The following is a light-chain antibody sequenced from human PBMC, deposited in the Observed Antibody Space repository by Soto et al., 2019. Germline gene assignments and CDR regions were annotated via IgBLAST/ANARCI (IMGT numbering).Light chain of an antibody. CDR3: QQYGSSPLT. J-gene: IGKJ4*01. V-gene: IGKV3-20*01. Sequence: EIVLTQSPRTLSLSPGGRATLSCRASQSVRSSYLAWYQQKPGQAPRLLIYGASSRATGIPDRFSGSGSGTDFTLTISRLEPEDFAVYYCQQYGSSPLTFGGGTKVDIK. CDR2: GAS. CDR1: QSVRSSY.